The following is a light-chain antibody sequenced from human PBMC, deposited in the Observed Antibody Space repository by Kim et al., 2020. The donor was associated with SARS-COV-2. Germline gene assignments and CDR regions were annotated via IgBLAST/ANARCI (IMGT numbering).Light chain of an antibody. J-gene: IGLJ3*02. CDR3: SSYSRSTTSL. V-gene: IGLV2-14*04. CDR1: SSDVGGYNY. CDR2: DVS. Sequence: GQSITLSCTGTSSDVGGYNYVSWYQQYPGKAPKLMIYDVSKRPSGVSNRFSDSKSGNTASLTISGLQAEDEADYYCSSYSRSTTSLFGGGTQLTVL.